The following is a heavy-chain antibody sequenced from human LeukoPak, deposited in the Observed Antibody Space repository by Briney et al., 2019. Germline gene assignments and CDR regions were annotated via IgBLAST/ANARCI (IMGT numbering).Heavy chain of an antibody. J-gene: IGHJ4*02. CDR2: ISGDGGST. CDR1: GFTFDDYA. D-gene: IGHD2-2*01. V-gene: IGHV3-43*02. CDR3: AKAALSRQLLFIWDY. Sequence: PGGSLRLSCAASGFTFDDYAMHWVRQAPGKGLEWVSLISGDGGSTYYADSVKGRFTISRDNSKNSLYLQMNSLRTEDTALYYCAKAALSRQLLFIWDYWGQGTLVTVSS.